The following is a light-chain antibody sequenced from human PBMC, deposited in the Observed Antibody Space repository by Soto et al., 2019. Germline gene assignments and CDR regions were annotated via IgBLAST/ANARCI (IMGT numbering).Light chain of an antibody. V-gene: IGKV1-39*01. CDR1: QSISNY. CDR3: QQSYSTPFT. CDR2: AAS. Sequence: DIQMTQSPSSLSASVGDSVTITCRASQSISNYLNWYQQKPGKAPKLLVYAASSLQSGVPSRFSGGGSGTDFPLTISSLQPEDFATYYCQQSYSTPFTFGPGTKVDIK. J-gene: IGKJ3*01.